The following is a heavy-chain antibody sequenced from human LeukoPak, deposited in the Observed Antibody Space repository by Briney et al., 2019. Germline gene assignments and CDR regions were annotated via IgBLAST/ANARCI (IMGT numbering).Heavy chain of an antibody. J-gene: IGHJ6*02. CDR2: ISAHNGNT. CDR1: GYTFTSYG. D-gene: IGHD1-26*01. V-gene: IGHV1-18*01. CDR3: ARESERWWELRNYYYGMDV. Sequence: ASVKVSCKASGYTFTSYGISWVRQAPGQGLEWMGWISAHNGNTNYAQKLQGRVTMTTDTSTSTAYMELRSLRSDDTAVYYCARESERWWELRNYYYGMDVWGQGTTVTVSS.